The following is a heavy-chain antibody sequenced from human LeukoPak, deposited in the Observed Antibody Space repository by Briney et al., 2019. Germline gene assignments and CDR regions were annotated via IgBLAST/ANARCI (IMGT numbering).Heavy chain of an antibody. CDR2: ISAYNGNT. CDR3: ARERGMTMDV. Sequence: ASVKVSCKASGGTFSSYAISWVRQAPGQGLEWMGWISAYNGNTNYAQKLQGRVTMTTDTSTSTAYMELRSLRSDDTAVYYCARERGMTMDVWGQGTTVTVSS. CDR1: GGTFSSYA. V-gene: IGHV1-18*01. J-gene: IGHJ6*02.